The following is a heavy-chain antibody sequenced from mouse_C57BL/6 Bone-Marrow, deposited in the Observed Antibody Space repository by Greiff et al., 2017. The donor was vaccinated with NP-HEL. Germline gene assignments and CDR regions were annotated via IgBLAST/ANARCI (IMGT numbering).Heavy chain of an antibody. CDR3: ARDRWLLLLGYFDY. Sequence: VQLQQSGPELVKPGASVKLSCKASGYSFTDYYMNWVKQSNGKSLEWIGVINPNYGTTSYNQQFKGKATLTVDQSSSTAYMQLNSLTSEDSAVYYCARDRWLLLLGYFDYWGRGTALTVSS. J-gene: IGHJ2*01. V-gene: IGHV1-39*01. CDR2: INPNYGTT. D-gene: IGHD2-3*01. CDR1: GYSFTDYY.